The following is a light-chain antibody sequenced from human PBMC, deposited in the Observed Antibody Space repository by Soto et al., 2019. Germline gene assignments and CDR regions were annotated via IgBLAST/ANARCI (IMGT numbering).Light chain of an antibody. CDR1: SSDVGSYNL. CDR3: CSYIASLYV. Sequence: QSALTQPASVSGSPGQSITISCTGTSSDVGSYNLVSWYQHYPGKAPKLMIYEDSERPSGVSNRFSGSKSGNTASLTISGLQAEDEADYYCCSYIASLYVFGTGTKVTVL. V-gene: IGLV2-23*01. J-gene: IGLJ1*01. CDR2: EDS.